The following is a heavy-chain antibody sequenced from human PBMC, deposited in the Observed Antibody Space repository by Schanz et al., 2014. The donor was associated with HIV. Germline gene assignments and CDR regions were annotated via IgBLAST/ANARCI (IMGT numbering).Heavy chain of an antibody. CDR2: ISGSGGST. D-gene: IGHD2-15*01. CDR1: GFTFSSYA. J-gene: IGHJ4*02. CDR3: ARDRCNGGSCGLGY. V-gene: IGHV3-23*01. Sequence: EVQLLESGGGLVQPGGSLRLSCAASGFTFSSYAMSWVRQAPGKGLEWVSTISGSGGSTYYADSVKGRFTISRDNSKSTLFLQMNSLRAEDTAVYYCARDRCNGGSCGLGYWGQGTLVTVSS.